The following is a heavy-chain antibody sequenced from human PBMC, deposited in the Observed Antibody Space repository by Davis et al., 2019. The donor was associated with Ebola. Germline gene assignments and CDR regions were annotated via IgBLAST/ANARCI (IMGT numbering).Heavy chain of an antibody. D-gene: IGHD6-13*01. V-gene: IGHV4-34*01. J-gene: IGHJ6*02. CDR3: ARGRGYSSSRSFYYYGMDV. CDR2: INHSGST. CDR1: GGSFSGYY. Sequence: SETLSLTCAVYGGSFSGYYWSWIRQPPGKGLEWIGEINHSGSTNYNPSLKSRVTISVDTSKNQFSLKLSSVTAADTAVYYCARGRGYSSSRSFYYYGMDVWGQGTTVTVSS.